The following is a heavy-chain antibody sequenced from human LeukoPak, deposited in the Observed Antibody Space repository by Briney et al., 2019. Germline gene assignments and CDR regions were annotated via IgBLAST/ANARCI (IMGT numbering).Heavy chain of an antibody. CDR2: ISAYNGNT. V-gene: IGHV1-18*01. Sequence: ASVKVSCKASGYTFTSYGISWVRQAPGQGLEWMGWISAYNGNTNYAQKLQGRVTMTTDTSTSTAYMELRSLRSDDTAVYYCARDYDYVWGSYRYPIDYWGQGTLVTVSS. CDR3: ARDYDYVWGSYRYPIDY. D-gene: IGHD3-16*02. CDR1: GYTFTSYG. J-gene: IGHJ4*02.